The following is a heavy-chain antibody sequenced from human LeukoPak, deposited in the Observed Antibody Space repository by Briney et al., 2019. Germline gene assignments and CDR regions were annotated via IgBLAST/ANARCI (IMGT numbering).Heavy chain of an antibody. V-gene: IGHV4-30-4*08. CDR2: IYYSGST. J-gene: IGHJ4*02. CDR1: GGSISSGDYY. Sequence: SQTLSLTCTVSGGSISSGDYYWSWIRQPPGKGLEWIGYIYYSGSTYYNPSLESRVTISVDTSKNQFSLKLSSVTAADTAVYYCARGEAYYYGSGSYELGYWGQGTLVTVSS. CDR3: ARGEAYYYGSGSYELGY. D-gene: IGHD3-10*01.